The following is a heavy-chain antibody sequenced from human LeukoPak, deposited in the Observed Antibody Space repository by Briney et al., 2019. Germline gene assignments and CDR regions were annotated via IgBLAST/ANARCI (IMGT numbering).Heavy chain of an antibody. J-gene: IGHJ6*03. D-gene: IGHD3-10*01. V-gene: IGHV3-66*02. CDR1: GFTVSSNY. CDR2: IYSGGST. Sequence: GGSLRLSCAASGFTVSSNYMSWVRQAPGKGLEWVSVIYSGGSTYYADSVKGRFTISRDNSKNTLYLQMNSLRAEDTAVYYCARADKAVGYYYYMDVWGKGTTVTVSS. CDR3: ARADKAVGYYYYMDV.